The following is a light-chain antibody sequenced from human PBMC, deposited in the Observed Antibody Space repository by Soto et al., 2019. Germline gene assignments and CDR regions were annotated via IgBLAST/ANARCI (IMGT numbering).Light chain of an antibody. V-gene: IGKV3-20*01. CDR3: QQYGSASLT. CDR1: QSVSSSY. Sequence: EIVLTQSPGTLSLSPGERATLSCRASQSVSSSYLAWYQQKPGQAPRLLIYGASSRATGIPDRFSGSGSGTHFARTNSRLESEDFAVYYCQQYGSASLTFGGGTNVEIK. J-gene: IGKJ4*01. CDR2: GAS.